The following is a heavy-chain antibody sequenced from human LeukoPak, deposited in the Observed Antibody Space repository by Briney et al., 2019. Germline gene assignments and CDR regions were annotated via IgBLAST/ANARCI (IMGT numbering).Heavy chain of an antibody. D-gene: IGHD3-16*02. Sequence: AGVSLRLSCAASGFTFSSYAMSWVRQAPGKGLEWVSAISGSGGSTYYADSVKGRFTISRDNSKDTLYLQMNSLRAEDTAVYYCAKNGGIYDYVWGSYRYYFDYWGQGTLVTVSS. CDR2: ISGSGGST. J-gene: IGHJ4*02. CDR1: GFTFSSYA. V-gene: IGHV3-23*01. CDR3: AKNGGIYDYVWGSYRYYFDY.